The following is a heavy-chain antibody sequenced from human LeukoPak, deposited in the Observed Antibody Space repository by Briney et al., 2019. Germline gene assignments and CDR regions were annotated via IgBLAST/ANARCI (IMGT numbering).Heavy chain of an antibody. Sequence: SETLSLTCAVYGGSFSGYYWTWNRQTPGEGLEWIGEINHRGIANYNPPLKSRVTMSVGTFKTEFSLRLTTVTAADTAIYYCARGSITMPAAPFDYWGQGTLVTVSS. D-gene: IGHD3-10*01. J-gene: IGHJ4*02. CDR3: ARGSITMPAAPFDY. V-gene: IGHV4-34*01. CDR1: GGSFSGYY. CDR2: INHRGIA.